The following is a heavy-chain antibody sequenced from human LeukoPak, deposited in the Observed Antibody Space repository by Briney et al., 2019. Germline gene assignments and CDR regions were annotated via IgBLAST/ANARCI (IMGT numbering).Heavy chain of an antibody. Sequence: SETLSLTCTVSGDSISSSSYYWGWIRQPPGKGLEWIGNIYYSGSTYYNPSLRSRLTISLDASKNQFSLTLSSVTAADTAVYYCARLQYYYDSNGYYSLYYFDYWGQGTVVTVSS. V-gene: IGHV4-39*01. J-gene: IGHJ4*02. CDR2: IYYSGST. CDR1: GDSISSSSYY. D-gene: IGHD3-22*01. CDR3: ARLQYYYDSNGYYSLYYFDY.